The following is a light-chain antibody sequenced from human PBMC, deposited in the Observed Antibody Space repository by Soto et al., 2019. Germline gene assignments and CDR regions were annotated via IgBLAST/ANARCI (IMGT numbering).Light chain of an antibody. CDR1: QSVTSSY. CDR2: GES. J-gene: IGKJ2*01. Sequence: IALTQSPRTLSLSPGDTATLSCRASQSVTSSYLAWYQQKPGQAPRLLIYGESGRATGIPDRFSGSGSGTDITLTINRLEPEDSAVYWCQHYCPSLFTFGRGTKLEIK. CDR3: QHYCPSLFT. V-gene: IGKV3-20*01.